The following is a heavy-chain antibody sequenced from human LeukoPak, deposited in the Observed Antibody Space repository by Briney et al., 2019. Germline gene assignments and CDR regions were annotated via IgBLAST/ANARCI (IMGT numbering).Heavy chain of an antibody. CDR2: IGGRDGST. J-gene: IGHJ4*02. CDR3: AKGHYYGSGSLDY. V-gene: IGHV3-23*01. CDR1: GFTFSSYA. Sequence: KPGGSLRLSCAASGFTFSSYAMSWVRQAPGKGLEWVSAIGGRDGSTYYADSVKGRFTISRDNSKNTLYVQMNSLRAEDTAVYYCAKGHYYGSGSLDYWGQGTLVTVSS. D-gene: IGHD3-10*01.